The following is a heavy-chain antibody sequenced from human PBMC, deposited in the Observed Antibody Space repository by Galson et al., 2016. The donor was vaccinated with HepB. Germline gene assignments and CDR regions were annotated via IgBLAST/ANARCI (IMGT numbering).Heavy chain of an antibody. D-gene: IGHD1-26*01. J-gene: IGHJ5*02. CDR3: ARARIVGSTTLQS. CDR2: ISYDGSHK. CDR1: GVTLSNYH. V-gene: IGHV3-30*04. Sequence: SLRLSCAASGVTLSNYHMHWVRQAPGKGLEWLVLISYDGSHKYYADSVKGRFTVSRDNSGNTLHLQMNSLRPEDTGVYYCARARIVGSTTLQSWGQGSLVTVSS.